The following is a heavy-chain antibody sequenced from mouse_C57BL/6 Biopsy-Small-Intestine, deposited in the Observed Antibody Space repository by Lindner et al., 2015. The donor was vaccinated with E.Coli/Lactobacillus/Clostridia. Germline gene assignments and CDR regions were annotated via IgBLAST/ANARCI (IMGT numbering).Heavy chain of an antibody. V-gene: IGHV1S61*01. CDR1: GYTFNSYY. Sequence: SVKVSCKASGYTFNSYYIHWVRQAPGQGLEWMGTIHPGGDSPQYAQKLQGRVTLTDDTSTNTVYMELSSLRTDDTAVYFCARDQFMITIRGAPPEAFDIWGQGTMVTVSS. J-gene: IGHJ3*01. CDR2: IHPGGDSP. CDR3: ARDQFMITIRGAPPEAFDI. D-gene: IGHD1-2*01.